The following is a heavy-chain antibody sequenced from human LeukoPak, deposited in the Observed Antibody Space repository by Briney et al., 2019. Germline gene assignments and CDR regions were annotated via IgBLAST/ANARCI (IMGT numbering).Heavy chain of an antibody. CDR3: ATCGYTYGLYFDY. J-gene: IGHJ4*02. D-gene: IGHD5-18*01. V-gene: IGHV3-48*03. CDR1: GFTFSSYE. Sequence: GGSLRLSCAASGFTFSSYEMNWVRQAPGKGREWVSYISSSGSTIYYADSVKGRFTISRDNAKNSLYLQMNSLRAEDTAVYYCATCGYTYGLYFDYWGQGTLVTVSS. CDR2: ISSSGSTI.